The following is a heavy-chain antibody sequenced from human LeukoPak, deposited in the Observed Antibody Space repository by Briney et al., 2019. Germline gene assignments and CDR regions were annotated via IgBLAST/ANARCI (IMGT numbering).Heavy chain of an antibody. CDR1: SGSINSGGYY. CDR3: ARGGYCSGGSCYLTWFDP. D-gene: IGHD2-15*01. Sequence: PSETLSFTCTVSSGSINSGGYYWSWIRQHPGKSREWIGYIYYSGCTYYNPSIKSRLTISVDTSQNQFSMKLRSVTAADMAVYYCARGGYCSGGSCYLTWFDPWGQGTLVSVSS. CDR2: IYYSGCT. V-gene: IGHV4-31*03. J-gene: IGHJ5*02.